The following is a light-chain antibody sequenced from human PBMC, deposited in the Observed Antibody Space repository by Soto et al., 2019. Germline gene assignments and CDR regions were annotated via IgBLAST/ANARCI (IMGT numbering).Light chain of an antibody. CDR3: QQCGGSPLFS. CDR1: QSVTSSC. J-gene: IGKJ3*01. Sequence: EIVLTQSPATRSLSPGERATLSCTASQSVTSSCLAWYQRKPGQAPRLLIHTTSTRATDIPDRFSGSGSGTDFTLTISRLQPEDFAVYYCQQCGGSPLFSFGPGTRVDI. V-gene: IGKV3-20*01. CDR2: TTS.